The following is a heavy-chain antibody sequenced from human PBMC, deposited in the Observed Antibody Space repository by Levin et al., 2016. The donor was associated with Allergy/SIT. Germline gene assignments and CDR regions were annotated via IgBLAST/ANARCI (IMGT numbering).Heavy chain of an antibody. CDR3: SRERIDGLDV. Sequence: LSLTCEASGFNVSDHYMSWVRQAPGKGLEWVSVFFSGGTTKYAESVKGRFIISRDNSKNTLFLQMNSLRGEDTAVYYCSRERIDGLDVWGQGTMVTVSS. J-gene: IGHJ3*01. CDR2: FFSGGTT. CDR1: GFNVSDHY. D-gene: IGHD2-15*01. V-gene: IGHV3-53*01.